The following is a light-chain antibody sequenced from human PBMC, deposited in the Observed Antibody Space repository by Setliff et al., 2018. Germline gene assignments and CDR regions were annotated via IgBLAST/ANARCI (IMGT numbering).Light chain of an antibody. V-gene: IGLV2-11*01. Sequence: QSALTQPRSVSGSPGQSVTISCTGTSSDVGGYNYVSWYQQHPGKAPKLMIYDVSKRPSGVPVRFSGSKSGNTASLTISGLQAEDEADYYCCSYAGSYTSFDVFGTGTKSPS. J-gene: IGLJ1*01. CDR3: CSYAGSYTSFDV. CDR1: SSDVGGYNY. CDR2: DVS.